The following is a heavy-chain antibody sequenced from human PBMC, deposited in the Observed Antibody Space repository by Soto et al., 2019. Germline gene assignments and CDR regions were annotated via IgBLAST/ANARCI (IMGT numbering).Heavy chain of an antibody. Sequence: GGSLRLSCAASGFTFSSYAMHWVSQVPGKGLEWVAVISYDGSNKYYADSVKGRFTISRDNSKNTLYLQMNSLRAEDTAVYYCASGYSSGWYYLDYWGQGTLVTVSS. V-gene: IGHV3-30-3*01. J-gene: IGHJ4*02. CDR2: ISYDGSNK. CDR3: ASGYSSGWYYLDY. CDR1: GFTFSSYA. D-gene: IGHD6-19*01.